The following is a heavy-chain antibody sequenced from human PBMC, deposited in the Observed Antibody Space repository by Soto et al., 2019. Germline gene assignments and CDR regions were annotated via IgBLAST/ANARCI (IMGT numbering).Heavy chain of an antibody. CDR1: GYIFTAYG. CDR3: ARAERYGGQGDLDY. V-gene: IGHV1-3*01. Sequence: QVHLVQSGAEVKKPGASVKVSCKASGYIFTAYGLHWVRQAPGQSLEWMGWINDGNGNTEYAQKLQGRVIITRDTSASTAYMELSSLRSEDTAVYYCARAERYGGQGDLDYWGQGTLVTVSS. J-gene: IGHJ4*02. D-gene: IGHD4-17*01. CDR2: INDGNGNT.